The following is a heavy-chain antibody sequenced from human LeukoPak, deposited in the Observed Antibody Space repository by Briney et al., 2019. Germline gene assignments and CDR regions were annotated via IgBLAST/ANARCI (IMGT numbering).Heavy chain of an antibody. CDR1: GYTFTGYY. D-gene: IGHD3-10*01. J-gene: IGHJ4*02. V-gene: IGHV1-2*04. Sequence: ASVKVSCKASGYTFTGYYMHWVRQAPGQGLEWMGWINPNSGGTNYAQKFQGWVTMTRDTSISTAYMELSRLRSDDTAVYYCARVYMVRGHYYFDYWGQGTLVTVSS. CDR3: ARVYMVRGHYYFDY. CDR2: INPNSGGT.